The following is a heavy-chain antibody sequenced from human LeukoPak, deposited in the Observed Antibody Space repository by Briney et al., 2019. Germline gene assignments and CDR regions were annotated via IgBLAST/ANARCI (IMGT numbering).Heavy chain of an antibody. CDR3: ARSRSGAATIGY. Sequence: GGSLRLSCAASGFTVSSNYMSWVRQAPGKGLEWVSVIYSGGSTYYADSVKGRFTISRDNSKNTLYLQMNSLRAEDTAVYYCARSRSGAATIGYWGQGTLVTVSS. V-gene: IGHV3-66*01. CDR1: GFTVSSNY. CDR2: IYSGGST. D-gene: IGHD5-12*01. J-gene: IGHJ4*02.